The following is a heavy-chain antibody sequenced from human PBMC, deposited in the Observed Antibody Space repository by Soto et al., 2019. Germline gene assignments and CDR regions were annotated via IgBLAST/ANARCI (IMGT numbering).Heavy chain of an antibody. CDR2: ISAYNGNT. V-gene: IGHV1-18*01. CDR3: ARDGERDTGLNFYYYLHGMDA. J-gene: IGHJ6*02. CDR1: GYTFTSYG. D-gene: IGHD1-1*01. Sequence: ASVKVSCKASGYTFTSYGISWVRQAPGQGLEWMGWISAYNGNTNYAQKFQGEMTMTTDTATSTAYMDLRSLRSDDTAVYYCARDGERDTGLNFYYYLHGMDAWGQGTRVTVSS.